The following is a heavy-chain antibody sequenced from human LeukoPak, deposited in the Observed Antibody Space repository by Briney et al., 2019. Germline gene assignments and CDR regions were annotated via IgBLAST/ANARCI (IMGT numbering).Heavy chain of an antibody. Sequence: GSLRLSCAASGFIFKDYWMIWVRRPPGKGLDWVANIKQDGSEKYYVDSVKGRFTISRDNAKNSLYLQMNTLRAEDTAMYYCAKDAQPRSRWFDPWGQGTLVTVSS. CDR1: GFIFKDYW. CDR3: AKDAQPRSRWFDP. CDR2: IKQDGSEK. V-gene: IGHV3-7*03. J-gene: IGHJ5*02. D-gene: IGHD1-14*01.